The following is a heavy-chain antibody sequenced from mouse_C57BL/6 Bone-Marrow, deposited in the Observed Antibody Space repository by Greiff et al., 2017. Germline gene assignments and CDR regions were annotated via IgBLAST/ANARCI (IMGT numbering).Heavy chain of an antibody. D-gene: IGHD1-1*01. Sequence: DVKLVESEGGLVQPGSSLKLSCTASGFTFSDYYMAWVRQVPEKGLEWVANINNDGSSTYYLASLKSRFIISRDNAKNILYLQMSSLKSEDTATYYCAREGFDYYGSSYAMDYWGQGTSVTVSS. V-gene: IGHV5-16*01. CDR3: AREGFDYYGSSYAMDY. J-gene: IGHJ4*01. CDR1: GFTFSDYY. CDR2: INNDGSST.